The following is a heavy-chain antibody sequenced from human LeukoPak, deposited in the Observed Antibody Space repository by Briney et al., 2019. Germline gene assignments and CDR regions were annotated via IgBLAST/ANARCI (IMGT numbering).Heavy chain of an antibody. V-gene: IGHV3-48*01. D-gene: IGHD3-10*01. CDR3: ARDRWFGDLNPAYYYYYYYMDV. Sequence: DPGGSLRLSCAASGFTFSSYSMNWVRQAPGKGLEWVSYISSSSSTIYYADSVKGRFTISRDNAKNSLYLQMNSLRAEDTAVYYCARDRWFGDLNPAYYYYYYYMDVWGKGTTVTTSS. J-gene: IGHJ6*03. CDR1: GFTFSSYS. CDR2: ISSSSSTI.